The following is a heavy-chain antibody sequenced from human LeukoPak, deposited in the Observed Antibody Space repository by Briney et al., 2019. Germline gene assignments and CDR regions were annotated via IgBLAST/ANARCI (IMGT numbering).Heavy chain of an antibody. CDR3: ARCSSSWSTYYYYYYYMDV. CDR1: GGSITSSSYY. D-gene: IGHD6-13*01. Sequence: SETLSLTCTVSGGSITSSSYYWGWIRQPPGKGLEWIGTIYYSGSTYYNPSLKSRVTISVDTSKNQFSLKLSSVTAADTAVYYCARCSSSWSTYYYYYYYMDVWGKGTTVTVSS. V-gene: IGHV4-39*07. J-gene: IGHJ6*03. CDR2: IYYSGST.